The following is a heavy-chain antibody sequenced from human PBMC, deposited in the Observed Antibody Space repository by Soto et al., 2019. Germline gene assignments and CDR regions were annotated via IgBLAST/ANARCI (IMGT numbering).Heavy chain of an antibody. CDR1: GLTFSSYA. V-gene: IGHV3-23*01. Sequence: EVHLLESGGGLVQPGGSLRLSCAASGLTFSSYAMSWVRQAPGKGLEWVSIISGSGGTTSYADSVKGRFTISRDNSKNTLSLQMNSLRDEDAALYYCAKVTSNWRGGLDQWGQGTLVTVSS. CDR2: ISGSGGTT. CDR3: AKVTSNWRGGLDQ. J-gene: IGHJ4*02. D-gene: IGHD2-2*01.